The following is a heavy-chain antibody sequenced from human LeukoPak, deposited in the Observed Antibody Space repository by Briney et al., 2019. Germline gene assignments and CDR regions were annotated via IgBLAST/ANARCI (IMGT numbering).Heavy chain of an antibody. D-gene: IGHD5-12*01. Sequence: GGSLRLSCAASGFSFSTYGMSWVRQAPGKGLEWVSGINWNGGSTGYADSVKGRFTISRDNAKNSLYLQMNSLRAEDTALYYCARGYELHDAFDIWGQGTMVTVSS. J-gene: IGHJ3*02. V-gene: IGHV3-20*04. CDR2: INWNGGST. CDR3: ARGYELHDAFDI. CDR1: GFSFSTYG.